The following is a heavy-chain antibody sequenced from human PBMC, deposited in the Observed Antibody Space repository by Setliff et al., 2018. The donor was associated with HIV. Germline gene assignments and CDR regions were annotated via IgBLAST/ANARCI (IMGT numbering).Heavy chain of an antibody. D-gene: IGHD1-1*01. Sequence: SETLSLTCTVSGGSISSGNYYWNWIRQPAGKELEWIGRIYTSGSTNYNPSLKSRVTISVDTSKNPFSLKLRSVTAADTAVYYCAQLGMVDDFDYWGQGILVTVS. CDR1: GGSISSGNYY. J-gene: IGHJ4*02. CDR2: IYTSGST. CDR3: AQLGMVDDFDY. V-gene: IGHV4-61*02.